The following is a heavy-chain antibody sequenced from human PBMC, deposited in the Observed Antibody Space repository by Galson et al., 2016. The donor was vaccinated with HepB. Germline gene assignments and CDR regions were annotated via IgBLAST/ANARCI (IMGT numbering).Heavy chain of an antibody. J-gene: IGHJ4*02. CDR2: ISGRDIT. CDR3: ARGTITMIVV. CDR1: GFIASNNH. D-gene: IGHD3-22*01. Sequence: SLRLSCAASGFIASNNHMTWVRQGPGKGLEWVSLISGRDITFYADSVKGRFTISRDNSKNTLYLQMNSLRAEDTAVYYCARGTITMIVVWGQGTLVTVSS. V-gene: IGHV3-66*03.